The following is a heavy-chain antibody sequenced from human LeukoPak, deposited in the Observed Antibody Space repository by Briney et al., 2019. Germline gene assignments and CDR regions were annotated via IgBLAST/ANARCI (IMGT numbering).Heavy chain of an antibody. D-gene: IGHD3-22*01. CDR1: GGSISSSSYY. V-gene: IGHV4-39*07. J-gene: IGHJ1*01. Sequence: SETLSLTCTVSGGSISSSSYYWGWIRQPPGKGLEWIGSIYYSGSTYYNPSLKSRGTISVDKSKNQFSLKLSSVTAADTAVYYCARVVQSTDSSGFYLPEYFQHWGQGTLVTVSS. CDR2: IYYSGST. CDR3: ARVVQSTDSSGFYLPEYFQH.